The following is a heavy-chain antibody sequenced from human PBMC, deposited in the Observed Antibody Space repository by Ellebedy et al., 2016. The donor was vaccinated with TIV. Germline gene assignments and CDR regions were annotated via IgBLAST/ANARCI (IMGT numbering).Heavy chain of an antibody. D-gene: IGHD6-6*01. V-gene: IGHV3-30-3*01. CDR1: GFTFSSYA. J-gene: IGHJ3*02. CDR3: AREASWAFDI. CDR2: ISYDGSNK. Sequence: GGSLRLXXAASGFTFSSYAMHWVRQAPGKGLEWVAVISYDGSNKYYADSVKGRFTISRDNSKNTLYLQMNSLRAEDTAVYYCAREASWAFDIWGQGTVVTVSS.